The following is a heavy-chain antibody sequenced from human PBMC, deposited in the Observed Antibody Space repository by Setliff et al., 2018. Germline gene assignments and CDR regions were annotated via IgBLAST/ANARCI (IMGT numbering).Heavy chain of an antibody. V-gene: IGHV4-38-2*01. D-gene: IGHD3-10*01. Sequence: SETLSLTCAVSGYSISSGYYWGWIRQPPGKGLEWIGGIYHSGSTYYNPSLKSRVTISVDTSKNQFSLKLSSVTAADTAVYYCARLYEFGELFSNYWGQGILVTVSS. CDR2: IYHSGST. CDR1: GYSISSGYY. CDR3: ARLYEFGELFSNY. J-gene: IGHJ4*02.